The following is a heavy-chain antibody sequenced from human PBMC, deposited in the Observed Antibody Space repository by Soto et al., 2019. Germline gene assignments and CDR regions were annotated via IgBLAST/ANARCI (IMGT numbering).Heavy chain of an antibody. V-gene: IGHV4-34*01. Sequence: SETLSLTCAFYVGSFSVYYWSWIRQPPGKGLELIGEINHSGSTNYNPSLKSRVTISVDTSKNQFSLKLSSVTAADTAVYYCARGKKHVLRFLEWYSTYGMDVWGQGTTVTVSS. CDR1: VGSFSVYY. CDR2: INHSGST. D-gene: IGHD3-3*01. J-gene: IGHJ6*02. CDR3: ARGKKHVLRFLEWYSTYGMDV.